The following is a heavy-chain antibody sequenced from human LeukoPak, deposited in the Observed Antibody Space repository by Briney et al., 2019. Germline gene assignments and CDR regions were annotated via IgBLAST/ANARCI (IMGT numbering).Heavy chain of an antibody. CDR2: ISDTGGST. J-gene: IGHJ4*02. D-gene: IGHD6-6*01. CDR1: GFSFNSYA. CDR3: AKGSSSSRPYYFDH. Sequence: GGSLRLSCAASGFSFNSYAMSWVRQAPGKGLEWLSAISDTGGSTYHADSVKGRFTISRDNSKNTLYLQMNSLRAEDTAIYYCAKGSSSSRPYYFDHWGPGTLVTVSS. V-gene: IGHV3-23*01.